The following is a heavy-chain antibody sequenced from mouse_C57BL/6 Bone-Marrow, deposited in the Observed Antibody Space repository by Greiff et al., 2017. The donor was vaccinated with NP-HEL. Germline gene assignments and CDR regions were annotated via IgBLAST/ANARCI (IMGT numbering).Heavy chain of an antibody. CDR1: GYSITSGYY. J-gene: IGHJ4*01. CDR2: ISYDGSN. Sequence: ESGPGLVKPSQSLSLTCSVTGYSITSGYYWNWIRQFPGNKLEWMGYISYDGSNNYNPSLKNPISITRDTSKNQFFLKLNSVTTEDTATYYCARDPLLRAMDYWGQGTSVTVSS. V-gene: IGHV3-6*01. CDR3: ARDPLLRAMDY.